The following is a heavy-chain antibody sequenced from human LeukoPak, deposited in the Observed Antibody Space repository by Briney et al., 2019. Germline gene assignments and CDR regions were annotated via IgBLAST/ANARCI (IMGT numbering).Heavy chain of an antibody. CDR3: ARHRMTTVTN. J-gene: IGHJ4*02. V-gene: IGHV4-39*01. D-gene: IGHD4-17*01. CDR1: GGSISSSSYY. Sequence: SETLSLTCTVSGGSISSSSYYWGWIRQPPGKGLEWIGSIYYSGGTYYNPSLKSRVTISVDTSTNQFSLKLSSVTAADSAVYYCARHRMTTVTNWGQGTLVTVSS. CDR2: IYYSGGT.